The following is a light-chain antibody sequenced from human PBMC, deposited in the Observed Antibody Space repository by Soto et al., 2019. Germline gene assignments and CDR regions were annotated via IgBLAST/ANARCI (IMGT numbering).Light chain of an antibody. Sequence: DIQMTQSPSTLSESVGDRVTITCRASQSISSWLAWYQQKPGKAPKLLIYDAFSLESGVPSSFSGSGSGTEFTLPISSLQADDVAKYYCQQYNSCSQTFGQGTKVEIK. CDR2: DAF. CDR1: QSISSW. V-gene: IGKV1-5*01. J-gene: IGKJ1*01. CDR3: QQYNSCSQT.